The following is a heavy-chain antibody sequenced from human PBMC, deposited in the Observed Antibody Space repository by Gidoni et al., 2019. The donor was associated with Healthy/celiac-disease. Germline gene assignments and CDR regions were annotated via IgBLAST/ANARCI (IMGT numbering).Heavy chain of an antibody. CDR3: ARGDKYSSGWYYAFDI. CDR1: GDSVPSNSAD. V-gene: IGHV6-1*01. J-gene: IGHJ3*02. Sequence: QVQLQQAGPGLVKPSQTLSLTCAISGDSVPSNSADWNWIRQSPSRGLEWLGRTYYRSKWYNDYAVSVKSRITINPDTSKNQFSLQLNSVTPEDTAVYYCARGDKYSSGWYYAFDIWGQGTMVTVSS. D-gene: IGHD6-19*01. CDR2: TYYRSKWYN.